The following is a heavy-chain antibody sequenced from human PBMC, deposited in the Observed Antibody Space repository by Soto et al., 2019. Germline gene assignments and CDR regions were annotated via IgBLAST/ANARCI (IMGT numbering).Heavy chain of an antibody. V-gene: IGHV4-31*03. CDR3: ARQITMARGIDF. J-gene: IGHJ4*02. Sequence: QVQLLESGPGLVKASETLSLTCSISGGSISSGGYYWSWVRQRPGKGLEWIGYVYFNENTYYNPSLKSRVTIYVGTSKSQFSLRLSSVTAADAAVYYCARQITMARGIDFWGPGISVSVSS. CDR1: GGSISSGGYY. D-gene: IGHD3-10*01. CDR2: VYFNENT.